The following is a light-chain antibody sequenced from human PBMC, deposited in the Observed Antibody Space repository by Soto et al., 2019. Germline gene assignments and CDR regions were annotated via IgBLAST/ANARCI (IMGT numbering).Light chain of an antibody. V-gene: IGKV3-11*01. CDR3: QQYSTWPPLT. J-gene: IGKJ4*01. Sequence: EIVLTQSPATLSLSPGDRVTLSCRASQSVSRDLAWYQQQPGQAPRLLIYDASNRATGIPVRFSGSGSGTDFTLTIGSLEPEDFAVYYCQQYSTWPPLTFGGGTKVEIK. CDR2: DAS. CDR1: QSVSRD.